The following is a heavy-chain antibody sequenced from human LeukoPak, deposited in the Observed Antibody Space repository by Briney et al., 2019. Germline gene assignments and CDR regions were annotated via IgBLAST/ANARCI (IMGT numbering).Heavy chain of an antibody. CDR3: ARVLGEWLENWFDP. J-gene: IGHJ5*02. D-gene: IGHD3-16*01. CDR2: IIPIFGTA. V-gene: IGHV1-69*13. Sequence: SVKVSCKASGGTFISYAISWVGQAPGQGREWRGGIIPIFGTANYAQKFQGRVTITADESTSTAYMELSSLRSEDTAVYYCARVLGEWLENWFDPWGQGTLVTVSS. CDR1: GGTFISYA.